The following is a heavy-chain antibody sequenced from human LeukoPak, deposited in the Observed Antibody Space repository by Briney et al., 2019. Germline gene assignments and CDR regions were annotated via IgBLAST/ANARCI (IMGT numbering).Heavy chain of an antibody. J-gene: IGHJ5*02. CDR1: GFTVSSNY. Sequence: GGSLRLSCAASGFTVSSNYMSWVRQAPGKGLEWVSVIYSGGSTYFADSVKGRFTISRDYSKNTLYLQINSLRAEDTAVYYCARALSSSWYAFRSNWFDPWGQGTLVSVSS. CDR3: ARALSSSWYAFRSNWFDP. D-gene: IGHD6-13*01. V-gene: IGHV3-53*01. CDR2: IYSGGST.